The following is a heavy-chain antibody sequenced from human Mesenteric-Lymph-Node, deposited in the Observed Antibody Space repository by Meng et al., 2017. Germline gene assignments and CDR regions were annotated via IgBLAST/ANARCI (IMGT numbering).Heavy chain of an antibody. J-gene: IGHJ4*02. CDR3: AKDWPIAAAFDY. Sequence: GESLKISCAASGFTFSSYAMSWVRQAPGKGLEWVSAISGSGGSTYYADSVKGRFTISRDNSKNTLYLQMNSLRAEDTAVYYCAKDWPIAAAFDYWGQGTLVTVSS. CDR1: GFTFSSYA. V-gene: IGHV3-23*01. D-gene: IGHD6-13*01. CDR2: ISGSGGST.